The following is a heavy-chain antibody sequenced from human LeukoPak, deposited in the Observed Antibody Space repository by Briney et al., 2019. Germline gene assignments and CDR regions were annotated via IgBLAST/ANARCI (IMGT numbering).Heavy chain of an antibody. CDR2: IYPTGTT. V-gene: IGHV4-4*07. CDR3: VRNGSPRREYFYYYMDV. D-gene: IGHD5-24*01. J-gene: IGHJ6*03. CDR1: GDSISGYY. Sequence: PSETLSLTCTVSGDSISGYYWSWIRQPAGKGLEWIGRIYPTGTTNYNPSLTSRVTISIDMSRNQFSLRLTSVTAADTAVYYCVRNGSPRREYFYYYMDVWGKGTTVTVSS.